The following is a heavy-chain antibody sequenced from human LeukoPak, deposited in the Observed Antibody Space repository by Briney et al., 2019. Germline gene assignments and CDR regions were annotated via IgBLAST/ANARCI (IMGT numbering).Heavy chain of an antibody. CDR3: ASWGSLGGYFQH. CDR2: IYYSGST. J-gene: IGHJ1*01. D-gene: IGHD3-10*01. V-gene: IGHV4-59*01. CDR1: GGSISSYY. Sequence: SETLSLTCTVSGGSISSYYWSWIRQPPGKGLEWIGYIYYSGSTNYNPSLKSRVTISVDTSKNQFSLKLSSVTAAGTAVYYCASWGSLGGYFQHWGQGTLVTVSS.